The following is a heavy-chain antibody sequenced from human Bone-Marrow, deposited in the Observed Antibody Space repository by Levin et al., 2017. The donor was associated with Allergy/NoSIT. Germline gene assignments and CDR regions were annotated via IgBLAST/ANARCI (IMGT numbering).Heavy chain of an antibody. J-gene: IGHJ4*02. D-gene: IGHD1-14*01. CDR3: AREETAHSCDY. CDR2: IYYIGKT. V-gene: IGHV4-39*07. CDR1: GGSMNSSPYY. Sequence: NPSETLSLTCTVSGGSMNSSPYYWVWLRPSPGKGLEWIGSIYYIGKTYYNPSLKSPVTMSADTSKNHFSLTFSSVTAADTAVYYCAREETAHSCDYWGQGTLVAVSS.